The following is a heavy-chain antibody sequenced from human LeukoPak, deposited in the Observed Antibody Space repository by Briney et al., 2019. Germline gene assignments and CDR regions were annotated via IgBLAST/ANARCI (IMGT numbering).Heavy chain of an antibody. J-gene: IGHJ4*02. V-gene: IGHV4-34*01. D-gene: IGHD2-15*01. Sequence: SETLSLSCAVYGGSFSGYYWSWIRQPPGKGLEWIGEINHSGSTNYNPSLKSRVTISVDTSKNQFSLKLSSVTAADTAVYYCARGLVDYWGQGTLVTVSS. CDR2: INHSGST. CDR1: GGSFSGYY. CDR3: ARGLVDY.